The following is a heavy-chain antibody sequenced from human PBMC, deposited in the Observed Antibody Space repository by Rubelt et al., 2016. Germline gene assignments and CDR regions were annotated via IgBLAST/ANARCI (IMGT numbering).Heavy chain of an antibody. CDR2: IHYSGST. Sequence: QVQLQESGPGLVKSSETLSLTCTVSGGSISSYYWSWIRQPPGTGLEWIAYIHYSGSTYYNPSLKRRVTISVDTSKNQFSLKLGSGTAADTAVYYCATHYYGMDVWGQGTTVTVSS. J-gene: IGHJ6*02. CDR3: ATHYYGMDV. CDR1: GGSISSYY. V-gene: IGHV4-59*04.